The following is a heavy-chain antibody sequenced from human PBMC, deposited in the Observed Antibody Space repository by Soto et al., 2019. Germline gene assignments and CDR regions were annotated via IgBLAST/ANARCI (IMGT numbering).Heavy chain of an antibody. CDR3: AKDTVPLRGGNGYWFDP. Sequence: EVQLLESGGGLVQPGGSLRLSCAASGFTFSSYAMSWVRQAPGKGLEWVSAISGSGGSTYYADSVKGRFTISRDNTKNTLYLPITRLRAAYTAVNYGAKDTVPLRGGNGYWFDPLGQGTLVTFSS. CDR2: ISGSGGST. D-gene: IGHD3-16*01. J-gene: IGHJ5*02. V-gene: IGHV3-23*01. CDR1: GFTFSSYA.